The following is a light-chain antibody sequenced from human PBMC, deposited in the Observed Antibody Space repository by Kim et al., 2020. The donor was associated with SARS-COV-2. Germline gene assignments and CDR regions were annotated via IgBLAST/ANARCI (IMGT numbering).Light chain of an antibody. CDR2: SNN. J-gene: IGLJ3*02. CDR3: AAWDDSLSGAV. CDR1: SSNIGINS. V-gene: IGLV1-47*02. Sequence: QSVLTQPPSASGTPGQSVTISCSGSSSNIGINSVYWYQQLPGAAPQLLIYSNNQRPSGVPDRFSGSKSGTSASLAISGLQSEDEADYYCAAWDDSLSGAVFGGGTQLTVL.